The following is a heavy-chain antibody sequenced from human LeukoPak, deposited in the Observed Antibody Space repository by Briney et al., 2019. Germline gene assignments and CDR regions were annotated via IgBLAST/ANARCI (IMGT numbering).Heavy chain of an antibody. CDR1: DGSISSSSYY. J-gene: IGHJ4*02. V-gene: IGHV4-39*01. D-gene: IGHD3-9*01. Sequence: TSETLSLTCTVSDGSISSSSYYWGWIRQPPGKGLEWIGNIYHSGSTYYNPSLKSRVTISVDTSKNQFSLKLSSVTAADTAVYYCARHLNNVLRNFDWLLYIDYWGQGTLVTVSS. CDR2: IYHSGST. CDR3: ARHLNNVLRNFDWLLYIDY.